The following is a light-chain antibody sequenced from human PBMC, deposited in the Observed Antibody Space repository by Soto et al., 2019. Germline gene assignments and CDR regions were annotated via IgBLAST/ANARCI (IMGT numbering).Light chain of an antibody. CDR3: SSYTSSSLVV. CDR1: SSDVGGYNY. Sequence: HSALTQPASVSGSPGQSITISCTGTSSDVGGYNYVSWYQQHPGKAPKLMIYDVSNRPSGVSNRFSGSKSGNTASLTISGLQAEYEADYYCSSYTSSSLVVFGGGTKLTV. CDR2: DVS. J-gene: IGLJ2*01. V-gene: IGLV2-14*01.